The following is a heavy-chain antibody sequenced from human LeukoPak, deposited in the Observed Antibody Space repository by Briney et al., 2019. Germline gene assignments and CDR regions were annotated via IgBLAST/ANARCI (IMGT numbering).Heavy chain of an antibody. V-gene: IGHV5-51*01. CDR3: ARGRLAPLTNAAFDV. Sequence: GESLKISCQVSGYNFTTYWIGWVRHMPGRGLEWMGIIYPSDSDTRYSPSFQGQVTISADKSITSAYLQWSSLKASDTAIYYCARGRLAPLTNAAFDVWGQGTMVTVSP. CDR1: GYNFTTYW. J-gene: IGHJ3*01. D-gene: IGHD4-11*01. CDR2: IYPSDSDT.